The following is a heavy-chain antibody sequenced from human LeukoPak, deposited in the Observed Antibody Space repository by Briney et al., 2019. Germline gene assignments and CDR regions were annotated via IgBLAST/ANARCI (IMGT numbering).Heavy chain of an antibody. J-gene: IGHJ4*02. D-gene: IGHD5-24*01. CDR1: GYTFTSYY. V-gene: IGHV1-46*01. CDR3: ARGGYNSKFDN. CDR2: INPSDGDT. Sequence: ASVKVSCKASGYTFTSYYMHWLRQAPGQGLERMGIINPSDGDTNYAQRFQGRVTMTRDTSTSTVYMELSSLRSEDTAVYYCARGGYNSKFDNWGQGTLVTVSS.